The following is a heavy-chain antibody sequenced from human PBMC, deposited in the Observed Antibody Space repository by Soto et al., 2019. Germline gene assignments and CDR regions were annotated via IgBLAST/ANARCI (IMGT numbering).Heavy chain of an antibody. D-gene: IGHD6-13*01. CDR3: ARHHSSSWYEEEFDY. Sequence: WQLLGDWRRGAGDSFTSYVISRVRQMTGKGLEWMGRLDPSDSYTNYSPSVQGHVTISADKSISTAYLQWRSLKASDTAMYYCARHHSSSWYEEEFDYSGQGTLVTVSS. V-gene: IGHV5-10-1*01. CDR2: LDPSDSYT. J-gene: IGHJ4*02. CDR1: GDSFTSYV.